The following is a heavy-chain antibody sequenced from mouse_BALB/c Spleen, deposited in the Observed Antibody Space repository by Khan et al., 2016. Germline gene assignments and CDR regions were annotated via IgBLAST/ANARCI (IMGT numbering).Heavy chain of an antibody. CDR3: ATYDGYYFDY. V-gene: IGHV3-8*02. CDR2: ISYSGST. D-gene: IGHD2-3*01. Sequence: EVQLQESGPSLVKPSQTLSLTCSVTGDSITSGCWNWIRKFPGNKLEYMGYISYSGSTYYNPSLKSRISITRDTSKNQYYLQLNSVTTEDTATYYCATYDGYYFDYWGQGTPLTVSS. CDR1: GDSITSGC. J-gene: IGHJ2*01.